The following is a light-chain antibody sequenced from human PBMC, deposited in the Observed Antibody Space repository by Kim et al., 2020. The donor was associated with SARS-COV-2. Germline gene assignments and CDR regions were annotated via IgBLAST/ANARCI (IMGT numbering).Light chain of an antibody. CDR3: QQRTTSLT. CDR2: DAS. J-gene: IGKJ4*01. V-gene: IGKV3-11*02. CDR1: QSVSSY. Sequence: SLSPGERATLSCRTSQSVSSYLAWYQQKPGQAPRLLIYDASQRAPGIPARFSGGGYIREFTLTISSLEPEDSAVYYCQQRTTSLTFGRGTKVDIK.